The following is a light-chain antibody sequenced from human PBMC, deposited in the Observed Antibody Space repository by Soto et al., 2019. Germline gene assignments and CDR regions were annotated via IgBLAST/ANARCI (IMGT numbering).Light chain of an antibody. V-gene: IGKV1-39*01. Sequence: DIQLTQSPSFLSASVGDRVTITCRSSQSIVTYLNWYLQKPGKAPKLLIYAASNLQSGVPSRFSGSGSGTDFTLTISSLQPEDFATYFCQQSYSTPPWTFGQGTKVDIK. CDR3: QQSYSTPPWT. CDR2: AAS. CDR1: QSIVTY. J-gene: IGKJ1*01.